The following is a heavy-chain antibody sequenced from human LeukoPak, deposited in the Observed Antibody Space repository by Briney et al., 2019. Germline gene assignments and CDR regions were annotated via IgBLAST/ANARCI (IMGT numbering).Heavy chain of an antibody. Sequence: SETLSLTCTVSGCSLNNLFWTWIRQPPGKGLEWIGYVSYSGGTTYIPSLKSRVTISIDTSKNQLSLTLNSVTAADRAVYYCAREGPLGKYYDYWGPGTLVTVSS. D-gene: IGHD3-16*01. CDR1: GCSLNNLF. CDR2: VSYSGGT. V-gene: IGHV4-59*01. J-gene: IGHJ4*02. CDR3: AREGPLGKYYDY.